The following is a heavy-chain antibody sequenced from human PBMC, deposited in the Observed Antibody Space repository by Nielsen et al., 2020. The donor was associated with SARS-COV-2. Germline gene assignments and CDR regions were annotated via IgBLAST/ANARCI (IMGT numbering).Heavy chain of an antibody. J-gene: IGHJ3*02. D-gene: IGHD3-22*01. Sequence: GGSLRLSCAASGFTFSDYYMSWIRQAPGKGLEWVSYISSSSSYTNYADSVKGRFTISRDNAKNSLYLQMNSPRAEDTAVYYCANFDGSGYNAFDIWGQGTMVTVSS. V-gene: IGHV3-11*06. CDR1: GFTFSDYY. CDR3: ANFDGSGYNAFDI. CDR2: ISSSSSYT.